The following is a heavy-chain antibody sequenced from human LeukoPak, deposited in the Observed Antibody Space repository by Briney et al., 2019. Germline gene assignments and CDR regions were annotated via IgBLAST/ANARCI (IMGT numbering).Heavy chain of an antibody. D-gene: IGHD5-18*01. V-gene: IGHV3-21*01. CDR2: ISSSSSYI. Sequence: GGSLRLSCAASGFTFSSYSMNWVRQAPGKGLEWVSSISSSSSYIYYADSVKGRFTISRDSAKNSLYLQMNSLRAEDTAVYYCARERGYSYGLFDYWGQGTLVTVSS. J-gene: IGHJ4*02. CDR3: ARERGYSYGLFDY. CDR1: GFTFSSYS.